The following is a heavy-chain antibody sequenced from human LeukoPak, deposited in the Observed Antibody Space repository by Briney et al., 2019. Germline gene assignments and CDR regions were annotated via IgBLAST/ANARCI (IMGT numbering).Heavy chain of an antibody. J-gene: IGHJ6*03. D-gene: IGHD3-16*01. CDR3: ARVAMITFGGVMRYMDV. CDR2: INPSGGST. Sequence: PGGSLRLSCAASGFTFSSYAMHWVRQAPGQGLEWMGIINPSGGSTSYAQKFQGRVTMTRDMSTSTVYMELSSLRSEDTAVYYCARVAMITFGGVMRYMDVWGKGTTVTVSS. CDR1: GFTFSSYA. V-gene: IGHV1-46*01.